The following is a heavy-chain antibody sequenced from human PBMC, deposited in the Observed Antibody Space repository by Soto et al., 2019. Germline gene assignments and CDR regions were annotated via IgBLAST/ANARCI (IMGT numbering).Heavy chain of an antibody. D-gene: IGHD1-26*01. CDR1: GFSVIRNC. V-gene: IGHV3-53*01. CDR2: HYSGGST. J-gene: IGHJ5*02. CDR3: ARHRHPRGTVGATSPLDP. Sequence: PGGALRLSCAISGFSVIRNCLSWVRQAPGKGLEWVSVHYSGGSTYYADSVQGRFTISRDKSSNTLYLQMRRVRAEDTAVYFCARHRHPRGTVGATSPLDPWGQGTQVTVS.